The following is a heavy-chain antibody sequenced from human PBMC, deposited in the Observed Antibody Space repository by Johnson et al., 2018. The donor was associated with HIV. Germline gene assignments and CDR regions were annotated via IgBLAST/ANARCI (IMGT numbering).Heavy chain of an antibody. CDR1: GFTFSDYY. J-gene: IGHJ3*02. Sequence: QVQLVESGGGFVKPGGSLILSCAASGFTFSDYYMSWIRQAPGTGLEWISYISGSGTTIFYTDSVKGRFAISWDNAKKSLFLRMNSLRAEDTAVYYCSSDTLSHFDRLTGDRPDDAFDIWGQGTMVTVSS. CDR3: SSDTLSHFDRLTGDRPDDAFDI. V-gene: IGHV3-11*04. CDR2: ISGSGTTI. D-gene: IGHD3-9*01.